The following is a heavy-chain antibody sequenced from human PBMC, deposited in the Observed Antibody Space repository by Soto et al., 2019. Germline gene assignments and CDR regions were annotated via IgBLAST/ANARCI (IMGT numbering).Heavy chain of an antibody. CDR1: GFTFSSYA. Sequence: GGSLRLSCAASGFTFSSYAMSWVRKAPGKGLEWVSAISGSGGSTYYADSVKGRFTISRDNSKNTLYLQMNSLRAEDTAVYYCAKWFGELLLIGDYWGQGTLVTVSS. V-gene: IGHV3-23*01. D-gene: IGHD3-10*01. CDR3: AKWFGELLLIGDY. J-gene: IGHJ4*02. CDR2: ISGSGGST.